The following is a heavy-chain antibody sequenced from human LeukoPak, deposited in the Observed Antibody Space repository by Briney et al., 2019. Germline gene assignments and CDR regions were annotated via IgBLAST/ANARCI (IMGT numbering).Heavy chain of an antibody. CDR1: GFTFSSYS. J-gene: IGHJ6*02. V-gene: IGHV3-21*01. CDR3: AREDGIQLWLLAYYYYGMDV. Sequence: GGSLRLSCAASGFTFSSYSMNWVRQAPGKGLEWVSSISSSSSYIYYADSVKGRFTISRDNAKNSLYLQMSSLRAEDTAVYYYAREDGIQLWLLAYYYYGMDVWGQGTTVTVSS. D-gene: IGHD5-18*01. CDR2: ISSSSSYI.